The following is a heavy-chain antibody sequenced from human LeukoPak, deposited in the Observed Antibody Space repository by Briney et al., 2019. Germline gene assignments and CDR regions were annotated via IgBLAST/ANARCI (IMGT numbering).Heavy chain of an antibody. J-gene: IGHJ4*02. CDR2: INHSGST. Sequence: PSETLSLTCAVYGGSFSGYYWSWIRQPPGKGLEWIGEINHSGSTNYNPSLKSRVTISVDTSKNQFSLKLSSVTAADTAVYYCATMVRGAPGDYWGQGTLVTVSS. V-gene: IGHV4-34*01. CDR1: GGSFSGYY. D-gene: IGHD3-10*01. CDR3: ATMVRGAPGDY.